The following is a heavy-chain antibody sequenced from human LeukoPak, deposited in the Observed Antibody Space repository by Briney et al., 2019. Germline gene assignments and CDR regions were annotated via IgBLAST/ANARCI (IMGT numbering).Heavy chain of an antibody. CDR2: IKSKTDGGTT. V-gene: IGHV3-15*01. CDR3: TTVVATIPSDY. CDR1: GFTFSNAW. D-gene: IGHD5-12*01. Sequence: GGSLRLSCAASGFTFSNAWMSWVRQGPGKGLECVGHIKSKTDGGTTDYAAPVKGRFTISRDDSKNTLYLQMNSPKTEDTAVYYCTTVVATIPSDYWGQGTLVTVS. J-gene: IGHJ4*02.